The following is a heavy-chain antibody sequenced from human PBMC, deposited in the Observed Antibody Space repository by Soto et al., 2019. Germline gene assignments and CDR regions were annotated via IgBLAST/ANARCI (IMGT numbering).Heavy chain of an antibody. CDR2: IWFDGSNK. CDR1: GFNFSNYG. D-gene: IGHD6-19*01. V-gene: IGHV3-33*01. Sequence: QVQLVESGGGVVQPGRSLRLSCAASGFNFSNYGIHWVRQAPGKGLEWVAVIWFDGSNKYYGDSVKGRFTVSRDNSKNTVYLQMNSLRAEDTAVYYCATPTTVAAKGITFEMWGQGTMVTVS. J-gene: IGHJ3*02. CDR3: ATPTTVAAKGITFEM.